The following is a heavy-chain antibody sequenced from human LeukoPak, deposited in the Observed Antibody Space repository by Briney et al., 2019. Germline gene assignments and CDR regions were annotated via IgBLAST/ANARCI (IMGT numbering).Heavy chain of an antibody. CDR1: GYSFTSYW. V-gene: IGHV5-51*01. Sequence: GESLKISCKGSGYSFTSYWIGWVRQMPGKGLEWMGIIYPGDSDTRYSPSFQGQVTISAGKSISTAYLQWSSLKASDTAMYYCATTGYSYGFPFDYWGQGTLATVSS. CDR3: ATTGYSYGFPFDY. J-gene: IGHJ4*02. CDR2: IYPGDSDT. D-gene: IGHD5-18*01.